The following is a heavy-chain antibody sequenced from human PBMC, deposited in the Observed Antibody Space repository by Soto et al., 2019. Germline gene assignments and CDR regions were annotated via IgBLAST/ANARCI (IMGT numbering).Heavy chain of an antibody. Sequence: QVQLQESGPGLVKPSQTLSLTCTVSGGSISSGDYYWSWIRQPPGKGLEWIGYIYYSGSTYYNPSPXSXXTISVDTSKNQFSLKLSSGTAADTAVYYCAREHPDGSRLDPWGQGTLVTVSS. CDR2: IYYSGST. J-gene: IGHJ5*02. CDR3: AREHPDGSRLDP. CDR1: GGSISSGDYY. D-gene: IGHD6-13*01. V-gene: IGHV4-30-4*01.